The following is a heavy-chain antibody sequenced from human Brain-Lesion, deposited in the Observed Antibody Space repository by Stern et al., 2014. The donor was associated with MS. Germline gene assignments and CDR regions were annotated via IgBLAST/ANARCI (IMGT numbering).Heavy chain of an antibody. J-gene: IGHJ4*02. CDR1: GYTLTELS. V-gene: IGHV1-24*01. CDR3: ATLSPGAGGNYYRHFDY. D-gene: IGHD1-26*01. Sequence: QLVQSGAEVKKPGASVKVSCKVSGYTLTELSMHWVRQAPRKGLEWMGGFDPEDGETIYAQKFQGSVTMTEDTSTDTAYMELSSLRSEDTAVYYCATLSPGAGGNYYRHFDYWGQGTLVTVSS. CDR2: FDPEDGET.